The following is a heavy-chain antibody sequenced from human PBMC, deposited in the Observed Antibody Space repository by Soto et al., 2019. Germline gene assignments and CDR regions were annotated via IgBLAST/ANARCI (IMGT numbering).Heavy chain of an antibody. D-gene: IGHD2-21*02. CDR2: INIGSGNT. J-gene: IGHJ4*02. V-gene: IGHV1-3*04. Sequence: VASVKVSCKASGYTFSNHAIQWVRQAPGQRLEWMGWINIGSGNTRYSQKFQGRVTISRDTSASTAYMELSSLSSEDTAVYYCARVDCGGDCYLIDYWGPGTLVTVS. CDR3: ARVDCGGDCYLIDY. CDR1: GYTFSNHA.